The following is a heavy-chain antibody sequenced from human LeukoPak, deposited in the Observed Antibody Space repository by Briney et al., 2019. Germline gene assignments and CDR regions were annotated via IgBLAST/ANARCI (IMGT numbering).Heavy chain of an antibody. CDR1: GFSFGTSP. D-gene: IGHD5-12*01. V-gene: IGHV3-23*01. J-gene: IGHJ6*02. CDR3: AKTHYDLLDV. Sequence: GGSLRLSCAASGFSFGTSPMSWVRQPPGKGLEWVSAMNNGPGATFYRDSVRGRFTIFRDDSKSTLYLQMNSLRAEDTGTYYCAKTHYDLLDVWGQGTTVTVSS. CDR2: MNNGPGAT.